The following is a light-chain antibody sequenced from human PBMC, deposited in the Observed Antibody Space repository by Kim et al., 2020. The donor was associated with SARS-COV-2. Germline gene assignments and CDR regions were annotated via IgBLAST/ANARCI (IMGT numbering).Light chain of an antibody. CDR1: QKIAGF. J-gene: IGKJ4*01. V-gene: IGKV1-39*01. CDR3: QQTYDPPLT. Sequence: DIQMTQSPSSLSASVGDRVTMTCRSSQKIAGFVSWYQVKPGKAPRLLIFTASTLQSGVPSRFTGSGSGADFTLTISSLQAEDCAIYYCQQTYDPPLTFGGETKVDIK. CDR2: TAS.